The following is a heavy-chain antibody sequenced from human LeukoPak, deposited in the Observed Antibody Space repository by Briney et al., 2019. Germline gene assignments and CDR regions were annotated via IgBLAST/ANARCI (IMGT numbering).Heavy chain of an antibody. V-gene: IGHV1-8*01. CDR3: TRGHRGDVFDI. CDR1: GYTLSSYD. CDR2: MNPINGDA. Sequence: ASVKVSCTASGYTLSSYDINWVRQATGQGLEWVGWMNPINGDAGFAQKFQGRVTMTGNTFISTVYMELSSLTSEDTAVYYCTRGHRGDVFDIWGQGTMVTVSS. J-gene: IGHJ3*02. D-gene: IGHD3-16*01.